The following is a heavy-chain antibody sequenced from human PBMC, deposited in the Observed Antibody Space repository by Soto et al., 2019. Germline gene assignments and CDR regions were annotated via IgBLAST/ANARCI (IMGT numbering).Heavy chain of an antibody. D-gene: IGHD3-3*01. Sequence: QVQLVESGGGVVQPGRSLRLSCAASGFTFSRHTMHWVRQAPGKGLEWVAAISDDGSNTYYADSVKGRFTISRDNSKNSLYLRMISLSSEDTAVHHCAREVYYDFWSGFSTHPYYFDDWGQGTLVTVSS. CDR3: AREVYYDFWSGFSTHPYYFDD. V-gene: IGHV3-30-3*01. CDR1: GFTFSRHT. J-gene: IGHJ4*02. CDR2: ISDDGSNT.